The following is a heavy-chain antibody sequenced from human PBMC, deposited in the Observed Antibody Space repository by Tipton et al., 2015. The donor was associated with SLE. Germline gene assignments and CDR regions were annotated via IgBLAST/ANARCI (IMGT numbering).Heavy chain of an antibody. J-gene: IGHJ4*02. D-gene: IGHD3-3*01. CDR2: IYYSGTT. CDR1: GGSITNYY. CDR3: ARDFWSGYGSFDS. Sequence: LRLSCTVSGGSITNYYWNWIRQAPGKGLEWIGYIYYSGTTNYNPSLKSRVIISVDTSKNQFSLKLSSVTAADTAVYYCARDFWSGYGSFDSWGQGALVTVSP. V-gene: IGHV4-59*01.